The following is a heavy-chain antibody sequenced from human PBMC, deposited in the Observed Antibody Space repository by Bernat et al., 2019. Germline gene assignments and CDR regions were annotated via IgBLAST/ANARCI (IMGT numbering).Heavy chain of an antibody. D-gene: IGHD4-17*01. CDR3: AKELRSSENWFDP. J-gene: IGHJ5*02. Sequence: EVHLLESGGGLVQPGGSLRLSCAASGFTFSSYAMSWVRQAPGMGLEWVSTISGSGFSTYYADSVKGRFTISRDNSKNTLSLQMNSLRAEDTAVYYCAKELRSSENWFDPWGQGTLVTVSS. V-gene: IGHV3-23*01. CDR2: ISGSGFST. CDR1: GFTFSSYA.